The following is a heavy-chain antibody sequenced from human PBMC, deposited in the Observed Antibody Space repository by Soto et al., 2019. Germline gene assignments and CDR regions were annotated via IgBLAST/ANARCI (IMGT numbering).Heavy chain of an antibody. J-gene: IGHJ5*02. CDR3: AGGRSSPTSDP. D-gene: IGHD6-6*01. CDR1: GGTFTNYV. Sequence: QVQLVQSGAEVRKPGSSVKVSCKISGGTFTNYVISWLRQAPGQGLEWMGGLIPIFGAANLAQKFQGRVTITGAESPRPLTMDLGSPPSEDTAASYLAGGRSSPTSDPWAREPWSPSPQ. CDR2: LIPIFGAA. V-gene: IGHV1-69*01.